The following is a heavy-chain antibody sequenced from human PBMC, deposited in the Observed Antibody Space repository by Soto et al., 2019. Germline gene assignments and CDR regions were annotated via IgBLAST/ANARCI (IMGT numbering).Heavy chain of an antibody. CDR2: IAVGSGYT. CDR3: AADATAWQQMVPSDY. CDR1: GFTFTSSA. V-gene: IGHV1-58*01. J-gene: IGHJ4*02. D-gene: IGHD2-8*01. Sequence: ASVKVSCKASGFTFTSSAFQWVRQARGQRLEWIGWIAVGSGYTNYAQRFQDRVTLTRDMSTATTYMELSRLTSEDTAIYYCAADATAWQQMVPSDYWGQGTLVTVSP.